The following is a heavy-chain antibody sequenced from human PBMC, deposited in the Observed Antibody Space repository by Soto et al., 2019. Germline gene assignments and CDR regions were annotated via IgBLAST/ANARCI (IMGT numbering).Heavy chain of an antibody. J-gene: IGHJ4*02. CDR1: GFSLSTSGVG. V-gene: IGHV2-5*02. D-gene: IGHD3-10*01. Sequence: QITLKESGPPLVKPTQTLTLTCTFSGFSLSTSGVGVGWIRQPPGKALEWLALIYWDDNRLYSPSLKNRLTLTKDTSKNQVVLAMTNMDPVDTATYYCAHRGGFGELKYWGQGTLVTVSS. CDR3: AHRGGFGELKY. CDR2: IYWDDNR.